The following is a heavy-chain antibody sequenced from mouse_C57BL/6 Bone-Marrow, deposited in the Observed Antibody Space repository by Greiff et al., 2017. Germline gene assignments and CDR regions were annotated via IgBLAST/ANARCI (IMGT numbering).Heavy chain of an antibody. Sequence: EVMLVESGGDLVKPGGSLKLSCAASGFTFSSYGMSWVRQTPDKRLEWVATISSGGSYTYYPDSVKGRFTISRDNAKNTLYLQMSSLKSEDTAMYYCARQTTVVDFYYFDYWGQGTTLTVSS. J-gene: IGHJ2*01. CDR3: ARQTTVVDFYYFDY. CDR1: GFTFSSYG. V-gene: IGHV5-6*02. CDR2: ISSGGSYT. D-gene: IGHD1-1*01.